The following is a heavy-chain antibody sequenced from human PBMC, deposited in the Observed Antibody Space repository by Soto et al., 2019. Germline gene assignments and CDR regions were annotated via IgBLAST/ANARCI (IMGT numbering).Heavy chain of an antibody. Sequence: PGGSLRLSCAASGFTFSSYAMSWVRQAPGKGLEWVSAISGSGGSTYYADSVKGRFTISRDNSKNTLYLQMNSLRAEDTAVYYCAKDPITIFGVVPDFDYWGQGTLVTVSS. CDR2: ISGSGGST. D-gene: IGHD3-3*01. CDR3: AKDPITIFGVVPDFDY. V-gene: IGHV3-23*01. CDR1: GFTFSSYA. J-gene: IGHJ4*02.